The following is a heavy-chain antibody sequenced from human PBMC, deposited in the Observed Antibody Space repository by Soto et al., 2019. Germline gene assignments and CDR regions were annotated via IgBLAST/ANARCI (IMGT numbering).Heavy chain of an antibody. V-gene: IGHV3-23*01. D-gene: IGHD2-21*02. CDR2: MTGSGGDI. CDR1: GFSVSRYA. J-gene: IGHJ4*02. CDR3: AKDAVYGDGLWLAGN. Sequence: GGSRRLSCAASGFSVSRYAMMWVRQPPGKGQEWVAGMTGSGGDIRYTDPVKGRFTISKDNSKNTLYLQMNSLRAEDTAIYYCAKDAVYGDGLWLAGNWGQGTLVTVSS.